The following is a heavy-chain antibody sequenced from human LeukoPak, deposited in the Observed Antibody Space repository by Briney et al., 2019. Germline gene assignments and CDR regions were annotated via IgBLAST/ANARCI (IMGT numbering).Heavy chain of an antibody. CDR2: VSWDDEL. J-gene: IGHJ4*02. CDR3: ARIRWSGSYCEY. Sequence: SGPTLVNPTQTLTLTCTFSGFSLSTRGMCVSWIRQSPGKALEWLSRVSWDDELYYSTSIKNRLPNSKDTSKNQVVLTITTMGPVDTATYYCARIRWSGSYCEYWGQGALVTVSS. V-gene: IGHV2-70*11. D-gene: IGHD1-26*01. CDR1: GFSLSTRGMC.